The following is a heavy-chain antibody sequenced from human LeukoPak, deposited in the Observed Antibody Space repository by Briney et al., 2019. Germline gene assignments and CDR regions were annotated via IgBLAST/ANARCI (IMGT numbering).Heavy chain of an antibody. J-gene: IGHJ4*02. CDR2: INRSGST. Sequence: SETLSLTCAVYGGSFSGYYWSWIRQPPGKGLEWIGEINRSGSTNYNPSLKSRVTISVDTSKNQFSLKLSSVTAADTAVYYCAGGYSYGYGGNYWGQGTLVTVSS. V-gene: IGHV4-34*01. D-gene: IGHD5-18*01. CDR3: AGGYSYGYGGNY. CDR1: GGSFSGYY.